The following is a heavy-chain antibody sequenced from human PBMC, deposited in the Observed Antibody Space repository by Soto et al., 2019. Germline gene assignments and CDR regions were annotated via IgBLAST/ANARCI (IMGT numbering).Heavy chain of an antibody. CDR1: GFTFGDYA. V-gene: IGHV3-49*03. CDR2: IRSKAYGGTT. Sequence: PGGSLRLSCTASGFTFGDYAMSWFRQAPGKGLEWVGFIRSKAYGGTTEYAASVKGRFTISRDDSKSIAYLQMNSLKTEDTAVYYCTRENVITIFGVVINYGMDVWGQGTTVTVSS. J-gene: IGHJ6*02. CDR3: TRENVITIFGVVINYGMDV. D-gene: IGHD3-3*01.